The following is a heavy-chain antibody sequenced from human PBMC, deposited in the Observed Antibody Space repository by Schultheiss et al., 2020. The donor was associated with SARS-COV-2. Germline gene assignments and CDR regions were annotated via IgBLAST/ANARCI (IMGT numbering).Heavy chain of an antibody. V-gene: IGHV4-34*01. Sequence: SETLSLTCAVSDGSFSDYYWTWIRQPPGKGLEWIGEIDHSGGTNYNPSLKSRVTISVDTSKNQFSLKLSSVTAADTAVYYCARVFESSSWSTSNWFDPWGQGTLVTVSS. CDR1: DGSFSDYY. D-gene: IGHD6-13*01. J-gene: IGHJ5*02. CDR3: ARVFESSSWSTSNWFDP. CDR2: IDHSGGT.